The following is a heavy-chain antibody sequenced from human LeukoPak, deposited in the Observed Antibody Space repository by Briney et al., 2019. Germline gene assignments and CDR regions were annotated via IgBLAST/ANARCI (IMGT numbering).Heavy chain of an antibody. CDR1: GYSFTSYW. Sequence: GESLKISCKGSGYSFTSYWIGWVRQMPGKGLEWMGIIYPGDSDTRYSPSFQGQVTISADKSISTAYLQWSSLKASDTAMYYCARLNRHDYGDYWYFDLWGRGTLVTVSS. J-gene: IGHJ2*01. CDR2: IYPGDSDT. D-gene: IGHD4-17*01. V-gene: IGHV5-51*01. CDR3: ARLNRHDYGDYWYFDL.